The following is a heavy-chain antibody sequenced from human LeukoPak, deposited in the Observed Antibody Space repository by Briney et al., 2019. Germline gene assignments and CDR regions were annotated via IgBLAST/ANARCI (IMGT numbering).Heavy chain of an antibody. CDR1: GDSVSSAYYY. CDR3: ARQGKMMATAHFDY. CDR2: IYYSGST. J-gene: IGHJ4*02. D-gene: IGHD5-24*01. V-gene: IGHV4-61*01. Sequence: SETLSLTCTVSGDSVSSAYYYWSWIRQPPGKGLEWIGYIYYSGSTNYNPSLKSRVTISIATSKSQCSLKLSSVTAADTAVYYCARQGKMMATAHFDYWGQGTLVTVSS.